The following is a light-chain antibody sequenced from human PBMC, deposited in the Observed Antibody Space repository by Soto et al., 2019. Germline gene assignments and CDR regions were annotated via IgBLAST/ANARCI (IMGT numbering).Light chain of an antibody. CDR1: SSDIGAYNF. CDR2: NVY. V-gene: IGLV2-14*03. CDR3: SAYTVSRTYV. Sequence: LTQPASVSGSPGQSITISCSGTSSDIGAYNFVSWHQQHPGKAPKLMIYNVYDRPSGISYRFSGSKSGNTASLTISGLQGEDEADYYCSAYTVSRTYVFGTGTKVTVL. J-gene: IGLJ1*01.